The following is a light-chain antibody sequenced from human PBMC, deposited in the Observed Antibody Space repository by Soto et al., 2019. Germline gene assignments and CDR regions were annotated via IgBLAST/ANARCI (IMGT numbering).Light chain of an antibody. Sequence: EIVLTQSPGTLSLSPGERATLSCRASQSVTTYLAWYQQKPGQAPRLLIYGASSRATGIPDRFSGSGSGADFTLTISRLEPEDFAVYYCQQYGSSLSITFGQGTRLEI. CDR3: QQYGSSLSIT. V-gene: IGKV3-20*01. J-gene: IGKJ5*01. CDR2: GAS. CDR1: QSVTTY.